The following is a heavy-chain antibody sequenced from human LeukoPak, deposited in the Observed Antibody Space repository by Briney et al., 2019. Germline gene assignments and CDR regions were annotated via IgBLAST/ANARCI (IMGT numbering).Heavy chain of an antibody. J-gene: IGHJ4*02. Sequence: GRSLRLSCVGSGFTFSSCAMIWVRQTPGKGLEWVSVIRGTGGTTYDADSVKGRFTISRDNYKNTLYLKMNSLRAEDTAVYYCVKSPLNLGYCSGGSCHYFDYWGQGTLVTVSS. CDR2: IRGTGGTT. CDR3: VKSPLNLGYCSGGSCHYFDY. CDR1: GFTFSSCA. D-gene: IGHD2-15*01. V-gene: IGHV3-23*01.